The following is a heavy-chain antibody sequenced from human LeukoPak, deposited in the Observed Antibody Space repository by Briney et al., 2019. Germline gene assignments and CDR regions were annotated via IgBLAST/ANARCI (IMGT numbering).Heavy chain of an antibody. V-gene: IGHV1-69*04. CDR3: ARDEGYYDSSGYKYYFDY. Sequence: SVTVSCTASGGTFSSYTISWVRQAPGQGLEWMGRIIPILGIANYAQKFQGRVTITADKSTSTAYMELSSLRSEDTAVYYCARDEGYYDSSGYKYYFDYWGQGTLVTVSS. J-gene: IGHJ4*02. D-gene: IGHD3-22*01. CDR1: GGTFSSYT. CDR2: IIPILGIA.